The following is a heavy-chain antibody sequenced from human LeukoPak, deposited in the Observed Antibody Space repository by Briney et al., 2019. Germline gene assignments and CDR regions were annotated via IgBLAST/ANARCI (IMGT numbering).Heavy chain of an antibody. D-gene: IGHD1-1*01. V-gene: IGHV3-21*04. CDR2: ISSSSSYI. Sequence: GGSLRLSCAASGFTFSSYSMNWVRQAPGKGLEWVSSISSSSSYIYYADSVKGRFTISRDNAKNSLYLQMNSLRAEDTAVYYCARGGVHSQSPDHYWGQGTLVTVSS. CDR1: GFTFSSYS. CDR3: ARGGVHSQSPDHY. J-gene: IGHJ4*02.